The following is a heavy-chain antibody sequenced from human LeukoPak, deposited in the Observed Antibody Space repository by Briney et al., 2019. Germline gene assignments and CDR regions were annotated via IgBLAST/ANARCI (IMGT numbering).Heavy chain of an antibody. J-gene: IGHJ4*02. CDR3: ARTGGGAGY. Sequence: GGSLRLSCAASGFTFSSYSMNWVRQAPGKGLEWVSYISSSSSTIYYADSVKGRFTISRDNAKNSLYLQMNSLRAKDTAVYYCARTGGGAGYWGQGTLVTVSS. D-gene: IGHD1-1*01. V-gene: IGHV3-48*04. CDR1: GFTFSSYS. CDR2: ISSSSSTI.